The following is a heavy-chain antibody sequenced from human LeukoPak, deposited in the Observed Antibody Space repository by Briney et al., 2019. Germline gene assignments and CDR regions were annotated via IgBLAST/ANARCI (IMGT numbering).Heavy chain of an antibody. CDR2: IYHSGST. Sequence: SETLSLTCAVSGGSISSGGHSWSWIRQPPGKGLEWIGYIYHSGSTYYNPSLKSRVTISVDRSKNQFSLKLSSVTAADTAVYYCARAHYDFWSGYYYFDYWGQGTLVTVSS. J-gene: IGHJ4*02. D-gene: IGHD3-3*01. CDR1: GGSISSGGHS. V-gene: IGHV4-30-2*01. CDR3: ARAHYDFWSGYYYFDY.